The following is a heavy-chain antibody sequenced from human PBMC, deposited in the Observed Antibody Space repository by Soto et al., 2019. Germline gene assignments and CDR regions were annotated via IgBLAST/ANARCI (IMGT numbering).Heavy chain of an antibody. D-gene: IGHD2-15*01. Sequence: EVQLVESGGGLVQPDGSLRLSCAASGFTFRSYWMHWVRQAPGKGLVWVSRINSDGSSTYYADSMKGRFTISRDNAKNTLYLQMNSLRTEDTDVYYCARHVAGNRDYWGQGTLVTVSS. J-gene: IGHJ4*02. V-gene: IGHV3-74*01. CDR3: ARHVAGNRDY. CDR1: GFTFRSYW. CDR2: INSDGSST.